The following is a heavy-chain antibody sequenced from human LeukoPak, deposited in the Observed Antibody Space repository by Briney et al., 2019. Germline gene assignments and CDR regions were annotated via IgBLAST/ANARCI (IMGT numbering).Heavy chain of an antibody. CDR2: ISSSSSYI. CDR3: ARDQAGWYFDY. J-gene: IGHJ4*02. CDR1: GFTFSSYS. Sequence: PGGSLRLSCAASGFTFSSYSMNWVRQAPGKGLEWVSSISSSSSYIYYADSVKGRFTISRDNAKNSLYLQMTTLRAEDTAVYYCARDQAGWYFDYWGQGTLVTVSS. V-gene: IGHV3-21*01.